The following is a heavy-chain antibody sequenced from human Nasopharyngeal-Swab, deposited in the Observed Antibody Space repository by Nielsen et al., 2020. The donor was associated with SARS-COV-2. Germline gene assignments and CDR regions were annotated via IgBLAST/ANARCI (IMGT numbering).Heavy chain of an antibody. D-gene: IGHD6-19*01. CDR2: ISGSGGST. CDR1: GFTFSSYS. V-gene: IGHV3-23*01. Sequence: GGSLRLSCAASGFTFSSYSMNWVRQAPGKGLEWVSAISGSGGSTYYADSVKGRFTISRDNSKNTLYLQMNSLRAEDTAVYYCAKDLRSSGWFDPWGQGTLVTVSS. CDR3: AKDLRSSGWFDP. J-gene: IGHJ5*02.